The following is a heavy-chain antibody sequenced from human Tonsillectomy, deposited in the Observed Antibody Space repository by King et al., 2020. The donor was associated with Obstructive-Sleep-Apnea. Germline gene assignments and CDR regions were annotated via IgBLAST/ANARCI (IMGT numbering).Heavy chain of an antibody. CDR1: GFTFSSFA. V-gene: IGHV3-23*04. J-gene: IGHJ3*02. CDR3: AKEHSTVGGNGAFDT. CDR2: MGGVVSRK. D-gene: IGHD6-19*01. Sequence: VQLVESGGGLVQPGGSLRLSCAASGFTFSSFAITWVRQAPGKGREGVSVMGGVVSRKYFADSVRGRFTIARDNSKNTLYLKMKCLRAEDTALYYCAKEHSTVGGNGAFDTWGQGKMVTVSS.